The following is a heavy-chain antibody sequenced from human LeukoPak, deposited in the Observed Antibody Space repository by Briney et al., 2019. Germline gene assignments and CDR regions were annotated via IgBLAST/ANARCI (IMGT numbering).Heavy chain of an antibody. CDR2: INPSGGST. CDR1: GYTFTSCY. D-gene: IGHD3-10*01. V-gene: IGHV1-46*03. CDR3: ARGPIPMVRGVIDYFDY. J-gene: IGHJ4*02. Sequence: ASVKVSCKASGYTFTSCYMHWVRQAPGQGLEWMGIINPSGGSTSYAQKLQGRVTMTRDTSTSTVYMELSSLRSEDTAVYYCARGPIPMVRGVIDYFDYWGQGTLVTVSS.